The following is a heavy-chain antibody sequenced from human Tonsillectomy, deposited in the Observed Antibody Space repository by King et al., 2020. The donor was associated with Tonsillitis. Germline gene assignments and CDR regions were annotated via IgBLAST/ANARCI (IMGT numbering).Heavy chain of an antibody. CDR3: AREDENWFDP. CDR2: SNPHSGGT. V-gene: IGHV1-2*04. CDR1: GYTFTGYY. J-gene: IGHJ5*02. Sequence: QLVQSGAEVKKPGASVKVSCKASGYTFTGYYVHWLRQAPGQGLEWMGWSNPHSGGTTYAQKFQGWGTMTRDTSISTAYMELGRLRSDDSAMYYCAREDENWFDPWGQGTLVTVSS.